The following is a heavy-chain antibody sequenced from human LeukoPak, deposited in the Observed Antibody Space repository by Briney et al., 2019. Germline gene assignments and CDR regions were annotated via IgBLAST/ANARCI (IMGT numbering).Heavy chain of an antibody. CDR2: IKEDGSEK. V-gene: IGHV3-7*01. J-gene: IGHJ6*03. CDR1: GFRFSGYW. Sequence: GGSLSLSCTASGFRFSGYWMTRVRQAPGKGMEWVANIKEDGSEKHYVDNVRGRFTISRENAKNSLYLQMNSLRAEDTAVYYCERDFYCYIDVWGKGTTVTVSS. CDR3: ERDFYCYIDV.